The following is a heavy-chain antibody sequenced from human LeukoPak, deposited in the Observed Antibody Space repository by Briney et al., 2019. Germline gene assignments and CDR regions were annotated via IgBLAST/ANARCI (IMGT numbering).Heavy chain of an antibody. CDR1: GYTFTSYD. D-gene: IGHD3-9*01. J-gene: IGHJ6*02. Sequence: ASVKVSCKASGYTFTSYDINWVRQATGQGLEWMGWMNPNSGNTGYAQKFQGRVTMTRNTSISTAYMELSSLRSEDTAVYYCARQRYFDWPADYYYGMDVWGQGTTVTVSS. CDR2: MNPNSGNT. V-gene: IGHV1-8*01. CDR3: ARQRYFDWPADYYYGMDV.